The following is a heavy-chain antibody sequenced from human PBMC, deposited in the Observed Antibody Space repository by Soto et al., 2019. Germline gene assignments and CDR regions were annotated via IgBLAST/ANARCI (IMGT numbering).Heavy chain of an antibody. CDR2: IDWDDEK. CDR3: ARAPTTFYYDSSGSHVVFDY. D-gene: IGHD3-22*01. J-gene: IGHJ4*02. V-gene: IGHV2-70*11. Sequence: SGPTLVNPTQTLTLTCTFPGFSLSVSGMCVSWIRQPPGKALEWLARIDWDDEKYYSTSLKTRLTISKDTSKNQVVLTMTNMDPADTATYYCARAPTTFYYDSSGSHVVFDYWGQGALVTVSS. CDR1: GFSLSVSGMC.